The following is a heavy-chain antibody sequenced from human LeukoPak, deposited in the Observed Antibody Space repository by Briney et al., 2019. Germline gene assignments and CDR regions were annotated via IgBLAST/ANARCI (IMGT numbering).Heavy chain of an antibody. D-gene: IGHD2-8*01. CDR3: ARPRATYCTNGICYIRDAFDI. CDR2: IGSSGDTI. Sequence: GGSLRLSCAASGFTFSSYEMNWVRQAPGKGLEWVSYIGSSGDTIYYADSVKGRFTISRDNAKNSLHLQMNSLRGEDTALYYCARPRATYCTNGICYIRDAFDIWGQGTSVTVSS. J-gene: IGHJ3*02. V-gene: IGHV3-48*03. CDR1: GFTFSSYE.